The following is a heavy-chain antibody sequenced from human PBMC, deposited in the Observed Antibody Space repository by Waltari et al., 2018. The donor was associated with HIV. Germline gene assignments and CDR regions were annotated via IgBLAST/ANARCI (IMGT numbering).Heavy chain of an antibody. Sequence: IQSTPALTRPGASVTLSCQVSGYPLSGLSMQWVRRGRGQRLEWLGGFDPKNGKPVYSQRFWGRVSLAEDTSQDTAFLELNRLTSDDTAVYYCVTLYNESPLYSNFWGQGTLVTV. V-gene: IGHV1-24*01. D-gene: IGHD2-15*01. CDR2: FDPKNGKP. CDR3: VTLYNESPLYSNF. CDR1: GYPLSGLS. J-gene: IGHJ1*01.